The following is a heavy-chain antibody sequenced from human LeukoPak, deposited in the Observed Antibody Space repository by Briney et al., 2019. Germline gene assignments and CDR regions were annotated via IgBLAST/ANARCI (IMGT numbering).Heavy chain of an antibody. CDR2: TNPNSGDT. V-gene: IGHV1-8*01. Sequence: GASVKVSCKTSGYTFTGYDINWVRQDAGQGFEWMGWTNPNSGDTGYAHNLQGRITITRDSSTATVFMELSSLRSEDTAMYYCARGRLNGNVDFWGQGTPVTVSS. J-gene: IGHJ4*02. CDR1: GYTFTGYD. CDR3: ARGRLNGNVDF. D-gene: IGHD1-20*01.